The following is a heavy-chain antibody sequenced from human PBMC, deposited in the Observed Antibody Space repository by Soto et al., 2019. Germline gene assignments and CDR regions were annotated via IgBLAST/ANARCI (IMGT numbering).Heavy chain of an antibody. CDR2: IRSKAYGGTT. CDR1: GFTFGDYA. J-gene: IGHJ4*02. Sequence: GGSLRLSCTASGFTFGDYAMSWFRQAPGKGLEWVGFIRSKAYGGTTEYAASVKGRFTISRDNSKNTLYLQMNSLRVEDKAVYYCARAVGPFDYWGQGTQVTVSS. CDR3: ARAVGPFDY. V-gene: IGHV3-49*03.